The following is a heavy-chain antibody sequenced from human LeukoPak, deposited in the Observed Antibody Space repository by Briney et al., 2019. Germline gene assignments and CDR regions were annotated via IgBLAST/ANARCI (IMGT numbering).Heavy chain of an antibody. V-gene: IGHV3-15*01. D-gene: IGHD6-19*01. J-gene: IGHJ4*02. CDR1: GFTFSNAW. CDR2: IKSKTDGGTT. CDR3: TTDRLAVAGTCYFDY. Sequence: GGSLRLSCAASGFTFSNAWMSWVRQAPGKGLEWVGRIKSKTDGGTTDYAAPVKGRFTISRDDSKNTLYPQMNSLKTEDTAVYYCTTDRLAVAGTCYFDYWGQGTLVTVSS.